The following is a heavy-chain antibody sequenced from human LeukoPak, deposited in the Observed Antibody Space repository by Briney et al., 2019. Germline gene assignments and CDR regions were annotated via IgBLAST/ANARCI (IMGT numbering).Heavy chain of an antibody. Sequence: GGSLRLSCAASGFTFSSYSMNWVRQAPGKGLEWVSYISSSGSTRYYADSVKGRFTISRDNAKNSLYLQMNSLRAEDTAVYYCARDPTLTGADYWGQGTLVTVSS. CDR3: ARDPTLTGADY. CDR1: GFTFSSYS. CDR2: ISSSGSTR. D-gene: IGHD3-9*01. V-gene: IGHV3-48*04. J-gene: IGHJ4*02.